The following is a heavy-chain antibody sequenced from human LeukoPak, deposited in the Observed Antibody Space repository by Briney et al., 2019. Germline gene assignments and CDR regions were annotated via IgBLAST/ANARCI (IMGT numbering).Heavy chain of an antibody. J-gene: IGHJ3*02. CDR1: GGSFSGYY. Sequence: SETLSLTCAVHGGSFSGYYWSWIRQPPGKGLEWIGEINHSGSTNYNPSLKSRVTISVDTSKNQFSLKLSSVTAADTAVYYCARARLRTRPGAFDIWGQGTMVTVSS. CDR3: ARARLRTRPGAFDI. CDR2: INHSGST. V-gene: IGHV4-34*01. D-gene: IGHD4-17*01.